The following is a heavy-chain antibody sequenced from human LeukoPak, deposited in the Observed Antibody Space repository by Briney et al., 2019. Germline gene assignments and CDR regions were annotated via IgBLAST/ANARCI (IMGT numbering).Heavy chain of an antibody. D-gene: IGHD3-10*01. CDR1: RFTFSIYW. J-gene: IGHJ4*02. V-gene: IGHV3-7*03. Sequence: GGSLRLSCAASRFTFSIYWMSWVRQAPGKGLEWVANIKQDGSEKYYVESVKGRFTISRDNAKNSLYLQMDGLRAEDTAVYYCAKAFVLHTFCPFDYWGQGTLVTVSS. CDR2: IKQDGSEK. CDR3: AKAFVLHTFCPFDY.